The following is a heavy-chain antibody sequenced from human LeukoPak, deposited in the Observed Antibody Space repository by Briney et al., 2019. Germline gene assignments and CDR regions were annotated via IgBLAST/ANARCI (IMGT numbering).Heavy chain of an antibody. V-gene: IGHV1-46*01. D-gene: IGHD4-17*01. Sequence: GASVKVSCKASGYTFTTYYIHWVRQAPGQGLEWMGIINPSDGSSNYAQKFQGRVTMSRDTSTSTAYMELSSLRSEDTAVYYCTREGGGMSSVTWGWFDPWGQGTLVTVSS. CDR2: INPSDGSS. CDR1: GYTFTTYY. J-gene: IGHJ5*02. CDR3: TREGGGMSSVTWGWFDP.